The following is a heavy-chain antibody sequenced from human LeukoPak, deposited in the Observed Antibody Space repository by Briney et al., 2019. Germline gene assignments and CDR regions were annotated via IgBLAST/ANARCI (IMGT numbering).Heavy chain of an antibody. CDR1: GFTFSDHY. J-gene: IGHJ4*02. CDR2: ISSSSSYT. V-gene: IGHV3-11*06. CDR3: ARDPKISSSSDY. Sequence: PGGSLRLSCAASGFTFSDHYMSWIRQAPGKGLEWVSYISSSSSYTNSADSVKGRFTISRDNAKNSLYLQMNSLRAEDTAVYYCARDPKISSSSDYWGQGTLVTVSS. D-gene: IGHD6-6*01.